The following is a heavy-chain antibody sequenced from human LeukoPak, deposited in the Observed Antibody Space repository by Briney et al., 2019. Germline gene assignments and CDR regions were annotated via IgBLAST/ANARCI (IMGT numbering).Heavy chain of an antibody. CDR3: ARDLGFSSSRSFDP. D-gene: IGHD6-13*01. CDR2: ISAYNGNT. V-gene: IGHV1-18*04. CDR1: GYTFTSYG. Sequence: SVKVSCKASGYTFTSYGISWVRQAPGQGLEWMGWISAYNGNTNYAQKLQGRVTMATDTSTSTAYMELRSLRSDDTAVYYCARDLGFSSSRSFDPWGQGTLVTVSS. J-gene: IGHJ5*02.